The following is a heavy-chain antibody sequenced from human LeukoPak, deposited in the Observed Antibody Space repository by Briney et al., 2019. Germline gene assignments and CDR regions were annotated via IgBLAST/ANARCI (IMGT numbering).Heavy chain of an antibody. CDR2: INHSGST. Sequence: PSETLSLTCAVYGGSFSGYYWSWIRQPPGKGLEWIGEINHSGSTNYNPSLKRRVTISVDTSKNQFSLKLSSVTAADTAVYYCARYYYGSGSYYPAFDYWGQGTLVTVSS. V-gene: IGHV4-34*01. J-gene: IGHJ4*02. CDR3: ARYYYGSGSYYPAFDY. CDR1: GGSFSGYY. D-gene: IGHD3-10*01.